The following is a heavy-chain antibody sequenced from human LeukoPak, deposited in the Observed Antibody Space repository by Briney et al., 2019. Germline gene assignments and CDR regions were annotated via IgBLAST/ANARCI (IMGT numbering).Heavy chain of an antibody. CDR1: GFTFSSYA. D-gene: IGHD6-13*01. CDR3: AKAIAAAGNTWFDP. CDR2: ISWNSGSI. V-gene: IGHV3-9*01. Sequence: PGGSLRLSCAASGFTFSSYAMSWVRQAPGKGLEWVSGISWNSGSIGYADSVKGRFTISRDNAKNSLYLQMNSLRAEDTALYYCAKAIAAAGNTWFDPWGQGTLVTVSS. J-gene: IGHJ5*02.